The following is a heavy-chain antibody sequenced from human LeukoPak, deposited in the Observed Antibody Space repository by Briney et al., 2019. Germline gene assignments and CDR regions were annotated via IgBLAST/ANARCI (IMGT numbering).Heavy chain of an antibody. CDR1: GFTFSRYW. D-gene: IGHD2-2*01. CDR3: ARVGPSWYQLPRVLDAFDI. V-gene: IGHV3-7*01. J-gene: IGHJ3*02. CDR2: IKQDGSEK. Sequence: GGSLRLSCATSGFTFSRYWMSWARQAPGKGLEWVANIKQDGSEKNYVGSVRGRFTISRDNSKNTLYLQMNSLRAEDTAVYYCARVGPSWYQLPRVLDAFDIWGQGTMVTVSS.